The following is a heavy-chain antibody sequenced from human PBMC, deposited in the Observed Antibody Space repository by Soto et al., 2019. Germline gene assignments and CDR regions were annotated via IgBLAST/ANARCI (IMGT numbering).Heavy chain of an antibody. CDR1: GFSFSNYA. V-gene: IGHV3-64*01. CDR2: ISNNGVST. Sequence: PGGSLRLSCVASGFSFSNYAMHWVRQAPGKGLEYVSAISNNGVSTYYANSVKGRFIISRDNSKNTLYLQMGSLRAEDMAVYYCARDKGITFGGVLPVWGQGTMVTVSS. D-gene: IGHD3-16*01. CDR3: ARDKGITFGGVLPV. J-gene: IGHJ3*01.